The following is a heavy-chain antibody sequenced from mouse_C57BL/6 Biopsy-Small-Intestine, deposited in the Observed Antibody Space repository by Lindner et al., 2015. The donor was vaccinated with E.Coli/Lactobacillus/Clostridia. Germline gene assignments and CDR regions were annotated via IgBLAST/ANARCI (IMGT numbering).Heavy chain of an antibody. CDR3: ARLGSSYDAMDY. Sequence: EVQLQESGGDLVKPGGSLKLSCAASGLTFSSYGMSWVRQTPDKRLEWVATISSGGSYTYYPDSVKGRFTISRDNAKNTLYLQMSSLKSEDTAMYYCARLGSSYDAMDYWGQGTSVTVSS. V-gene: IGHV5-6*01. CDR1: GLTFSSYG. D-gene: IGHD1-1*01. CDR2: ISSGGSYT. J-gene: IGHJ4*01.